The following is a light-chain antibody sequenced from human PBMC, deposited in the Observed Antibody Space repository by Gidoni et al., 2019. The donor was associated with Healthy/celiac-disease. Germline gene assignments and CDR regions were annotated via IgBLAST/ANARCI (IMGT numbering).Light chain of an antibody. CDR3: SSYTTSTTFV. J-gene: IGLJ1*01. Sequence: QSVLTQPPSVSGSPGQSVTISCTGTSSDVGSFNRVSWYQQPPGTAPKLMISEVNNRPSGVPDRFSGSKPGNTASLTISGLHAEDEADYYCSSYTTSTTFVFGTGTKVTVL. CDR2: EVN. CDR1: SSDVGSFNR. V-gene: IGLV2-18*02.